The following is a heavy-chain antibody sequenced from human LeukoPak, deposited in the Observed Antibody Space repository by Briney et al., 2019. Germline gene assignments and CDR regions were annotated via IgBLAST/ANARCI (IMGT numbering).Heavy chain of an antibody. CDR3: ARADYDSSGCDY. J-gene: IGHJ4*02. CDR2: INWNGGST. V-gene: IGHV3-20*04. D-gene: IGHD3-22*01. Sequence: TGGSVRLSCAASGFTFDDYGMSWVRQAPGKGLEWVSGINWNGGSTGYADSVKGRFTISRDNAKNSLYLQMNSLRAEDTALYYCARADYDSSGCDYWGQGTLVTVSS. CDR1: GFTFDDYG.